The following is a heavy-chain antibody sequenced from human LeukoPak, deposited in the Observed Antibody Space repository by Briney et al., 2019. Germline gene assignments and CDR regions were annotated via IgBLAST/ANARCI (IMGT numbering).Heavy chain of an antibody. CDR3: ATDGAGFDT. CDR2: INIGGTNT. Sequence: GGSLRLSCAASGFTFNDYYMSWIRQAPGKGLEWLSYINIGGTNTHYADSVKGRFTISRENTKKSLYLEMNNLRAEDTAVYYCATDGAGFDTWGQGVLVTVSS. J-gene: IGHJ5*02. CDR1: GFTFNDYY. V-gene: IGHV3-11*01.